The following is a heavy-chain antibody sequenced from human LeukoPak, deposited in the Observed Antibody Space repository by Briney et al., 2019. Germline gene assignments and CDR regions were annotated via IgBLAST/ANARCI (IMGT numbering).Heavy chain of an antibody. CDR1: GFSFSSYS. V-gene: IGHV3-21*01. CDR3: ERARGSGASGYYFDY. J-gene: IGHJ4*02. Sequence: PGGSLRLSCAASGFSFSSYSMNWVRQAPGKGLDWVSSISGSSSYIYYADSVKGRFTISRDNAKNSLYVQMNSLRAEDTDVYHCERARGSGASGYYFDYWGQGPLVTVSS. D-gene: IGHD3-10*01. CDR2: ISGSSSYI.